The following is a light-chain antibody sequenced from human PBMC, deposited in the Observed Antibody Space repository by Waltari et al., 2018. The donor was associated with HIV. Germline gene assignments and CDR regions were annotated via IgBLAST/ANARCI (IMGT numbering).Light chain of an antibody. J-gene: IGLJ2*01. CDR2: EVT. CDR3: SSYTRRGTVV. V-gene: IGLV2-14*01. CDR1: SSYIGYYDY. Sequence: QSALTQPASVSGSPGQSIALPCTGSSSYIGYYDYVSWYQQYPGQAPKALIYEVTSRPSGTSSRFSGSKSATTAFLAISKLQTDDEADYFCSSYTRRGTVVFGGGTRLTVL.